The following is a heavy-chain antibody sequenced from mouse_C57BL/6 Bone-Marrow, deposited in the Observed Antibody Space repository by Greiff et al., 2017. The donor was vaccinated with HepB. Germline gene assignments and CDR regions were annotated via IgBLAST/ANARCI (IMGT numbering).Heavy chain of an antibody. Sequence: ESGPGLVKPSQSLSLTCSVTGYSITSGYYWNWIRQFPGNKLEWMGYISYDGSNNYNPSLKNRISITRDTSKNQFFLKLNSVTTEDTATYYCARGGYYDYDGFAWFAYWGQGTLVTVSA. CDR3: ARGGYYDYDGFAWFAY. D-gene: IGHD2-4*01. V-gene: IGHV3-6*01. CDR1: GYSITSGYY. J-gene: IGHJ3*01. CDR2: ISYDGSN.